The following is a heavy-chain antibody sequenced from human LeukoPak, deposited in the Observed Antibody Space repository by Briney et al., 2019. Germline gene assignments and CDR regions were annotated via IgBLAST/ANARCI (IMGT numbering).Heavy chain of an antibody. J-gene: IGHJ3*01. Sequence: GGSLRLSCVASGSTFSSYAMSWVRQAPGKGLEWVSTISGSGDTTYYADSAKGRFTISRDNSKNSLYLQMNSLRVEDTALYYCAKLVGGLPFDLWGQGTVVTVSS. CDR1: GSTFSSYA. CDR2: ISGSGDTT. D-gene: IGHD1-26*01. V-gene: IGHV3-23*01. CDR3: AKLVGGLPFDL.